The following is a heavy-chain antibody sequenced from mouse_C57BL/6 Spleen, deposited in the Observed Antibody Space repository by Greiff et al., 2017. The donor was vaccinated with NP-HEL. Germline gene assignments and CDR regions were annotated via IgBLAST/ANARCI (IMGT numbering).Heavy chain of an antibody. CDR2: FYPGSGSI. V-gene: IGHV1-62-2*01. D-gene: IGHD1-1*01. CDR3: ARHEGNYYGSSYDYYAMDY. Sequence: QVQPQQSGAELVKPGASVKLSCKASGYTFTEYTIHWVKQRSGQGLEWIGWFYPGSGSIKYNEKFKDKATLTADKSSSTVYMELSRLTSEDSAVYFCARHEGNYYGSSYDYYAMDYWGQGTSVTVSS. J-gene: IGHJ4*01. CDR1: GYTFTEYT.